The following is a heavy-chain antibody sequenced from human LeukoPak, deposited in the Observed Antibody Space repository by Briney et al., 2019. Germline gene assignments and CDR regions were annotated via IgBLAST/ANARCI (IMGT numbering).Heavy chain of an antibody. CDR1: GGSLSRSNYY. D-gene: IGHD6-6*01. Sequence: SETLSLTCTVSGGSLSRSNYYWRWIRQPPGKGLEWIGNIHSSGSTYYNPSLESRVTISVDTSKNQFSLKLSSVTAADTAVYYCARRRGGSSEVDFWGQGTVVTVS. J-gene: IGHJ4*02. V-gene: IGHV4-39*01. CDR2: IHSSGST. CDR3: ARRRGGSSEVDF.